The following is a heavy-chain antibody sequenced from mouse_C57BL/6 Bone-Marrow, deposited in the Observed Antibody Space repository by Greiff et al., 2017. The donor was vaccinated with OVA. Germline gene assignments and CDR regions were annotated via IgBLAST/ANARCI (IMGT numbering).Heavy chain of an antibody. J-gene: IGHJ3*01. D-gene: IGHD2-2*01. CDR2: IDPNSGGT. Sequence: VQLQQPGAELVKPGASVKLSCKASGYTFTSYWMHWVKQRPGRGLGWIGRIDPNSGGTKYNEKFKSKATLTVDKPSSTAYMQLSSLTSEDSAVYYCARGRDYGYDGWFAYWGQGTLVTVSA. V-gene: IGHV1-72*01. CDR1: GYTFTSYW. CDR3: ARGRDYGYDGWFAY.